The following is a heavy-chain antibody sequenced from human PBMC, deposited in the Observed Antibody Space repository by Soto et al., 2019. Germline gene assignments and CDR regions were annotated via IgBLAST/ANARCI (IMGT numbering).Heavy chain of an antibody. D-gene: IGHD2-15*01. CDR1: GGSISSGGYY. J-gene: IGHJ6*02. Sequence: QVQLQESGPGLVKPSQTLSLTCTVSGGSISSGGYYWSWIRQHPGKGLEWIGYIYYSGSTYYNPYLKSRVTISVDTCKNHFSQKLSSVSAADTAVYYWVRDGDGYCRGGRCVLGEENRNYYCMDVWGQGTTVTVSS. V-gene: IGHV4-31*03. CDR3: VRDGDGYCRGGRCVLGEENRNYYCMDV. CDR2: IYYSGST.